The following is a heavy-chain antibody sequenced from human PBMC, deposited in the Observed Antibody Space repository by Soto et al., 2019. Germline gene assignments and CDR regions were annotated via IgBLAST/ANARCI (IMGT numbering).Heavy chain of an antibody. V-gene: IGHV1-69*01. J-gene: IGHJ6*02. CDR1: GGTFSSYA. CDR2: IIPIFGTA. D-gene: IGHD2-2*01. CDR3: ARDTGDIVVVPAANDYYYGMDV. Sequence: QVQLVQSGAEVKKPGSSVKVSCKASGGTFSSYAISWVRQAPGQGLEWMGGIIPIFGTANYAQKFQGRVTITADESTSTGYMELSSLRSEDTAVYYCARDTGDIVVVPAANDYYYGMDVWGQGTTVTVSS.